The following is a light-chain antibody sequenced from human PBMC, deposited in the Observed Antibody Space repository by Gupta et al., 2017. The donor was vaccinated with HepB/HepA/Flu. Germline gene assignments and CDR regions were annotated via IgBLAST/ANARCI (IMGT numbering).Light chain of an antibody. J-gene: IGKJ2*04. CDR3: QQYNSYSCS. Sequence: DIQMTQSPSTLSASVGDRVTIICRASQSISSWLAWYQQKPGKAPKLLIYKASSLGSGVPSRFSGSGSGTEFTLTISSLQPDDFATYYCQQYNSYSCSFGQGTKLEIK. V-gene: IGKV1-5*03. CDR2: KAS. CDR1: QSISSW.